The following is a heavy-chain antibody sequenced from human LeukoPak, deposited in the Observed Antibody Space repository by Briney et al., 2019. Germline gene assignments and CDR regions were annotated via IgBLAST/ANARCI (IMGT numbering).Heavy chain of an antibody. CDR3: AGMTTVTKDAFDI. V-gene: IGHV4-34*08. CDR2: INHSGST. J-gene: IGHJ3*02. CDR1: GFTFDDYG. D-gene: IGHD4-17*01. Sequence: GSLRLSCAASGFTFDDYGMSWVRQAPGKGLEWIGEINHSGSTNYNPSLKSRVTISVDTSKNQFSLKLSSVTAADTAVYYCAGMTTVTKDAFDIWGQGTMVTVSS.